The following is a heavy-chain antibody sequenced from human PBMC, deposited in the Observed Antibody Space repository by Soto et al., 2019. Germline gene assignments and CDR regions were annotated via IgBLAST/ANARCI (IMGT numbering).Heavy chain of an antibody. CDR3: ASRSGGSQISPPRRKYYFDY. Sequence: ASVKVSCKASGYTFTSYAMHWVRQAPGQRLEWMGWINAGNGNTKYSQKFQGRVTITRDTSASTAYMELSSLRSEDTAVYYCASRSGGSQISPPRRKYYFDYWGQGTLVTVSS. D-gene: IGHD2-15*01. CDR2: INAGNGNT. CDR1: GYTFTSYA. J-gene: IGHJ4*02. V-gene: IGHV1-3*01.